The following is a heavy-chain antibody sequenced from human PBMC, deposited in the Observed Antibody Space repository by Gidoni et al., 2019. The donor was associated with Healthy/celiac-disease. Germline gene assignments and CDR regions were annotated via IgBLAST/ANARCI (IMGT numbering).Heavy chain of an antibody. CDR1: GFTFSSYA. J-gene: IGHJ3*02. V-gene: IGHV3-23*01. Sequence: EVQLLESGGGLVQPGGSLRLSCAASGFTFSSYAMSWVRQAPGKGLEWVSAISGSGGSTYYADSVKGRFTISRDNSKNTLYLQMNSLRAEDTAVYYCAKDGTVLSWYYDSSGYSDAFDIWGQGTMVTVSS. CDR2: ISGSGGST. D-gene: IGHD3-22*01. CDR3: AKDGTVLSWYYDSSGYSDAFDI.